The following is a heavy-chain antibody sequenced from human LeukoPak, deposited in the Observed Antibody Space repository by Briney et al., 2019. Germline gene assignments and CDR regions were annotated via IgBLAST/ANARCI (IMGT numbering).Heavy chain of an antibody. V-gene: IGHV4-34*01. CDR3: ARAGTNNYYYYYYMDV. CDR2: INHSGST. CDR1: GGSFSGYY. Sequence: SETLSLTCAVYGGSFSGYYWSWIRQPPGKGLEWIGEINHSGSTNYNPSLKSRVTISVDTSKNQFSLKLSSVTAADTAGYYCARAGTNNYYYYYYMDVWGKGTTVTVSS. J-gene: IGHJ6*03. D-gene: IGHD1-7*01.